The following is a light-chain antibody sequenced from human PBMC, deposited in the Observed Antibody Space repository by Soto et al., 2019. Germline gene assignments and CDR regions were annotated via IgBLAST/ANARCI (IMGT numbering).Light chain of an antibody. CDR3: QQYDALSYN. Sequence: DIQMTQSPSSLSASVGDRVTITCQASQDISTFLNWYQHIPGKAPKLLIYDASNLETGVPSRFSGSGSGTDFTYTISSLQAEDVAAFYCQQYDALSYNFGQGTKLEI. CDR2: DAS. V-gene: IGKV1-33*01. J-gene: IGKJ2*01. CDR1: QDISTF.